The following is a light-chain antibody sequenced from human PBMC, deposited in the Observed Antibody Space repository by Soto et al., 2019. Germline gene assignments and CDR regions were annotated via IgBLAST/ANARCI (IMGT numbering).Light chain of an antibody. V-gene: IGLV6-57*04. CDR3: QSYGDNNQV. CDR2: EDN. J-gene: IGLJ3*02. CDR1: SGSIASSY. Sequence: NFMLAQPHSLSESPGKTITISCTRSSGSIASSYVQWYQLRPGSAPTTVIYEDNQRPSGVPDRFSGSIDSSSNSASLSISGLKTEDEADYYCQSYGDNNQVFGGGTKLTVL.